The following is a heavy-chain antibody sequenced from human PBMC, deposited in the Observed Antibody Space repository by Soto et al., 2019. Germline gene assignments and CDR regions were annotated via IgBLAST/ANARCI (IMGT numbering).Heavy chain of an antibody. CDR1: GGSISSGGYY. V-gene: IGHV4-31*03. Sequence: SETLSLTCTVSGGSISSGGYYWSWIRQHPGKGLEWIGYIYYSGSTYYNPSLKSRVTISVDTSKNQFSLKLSSVTAADTVVYYCARDYNSWFDPWGQGTLVTVSS. J-gene: IGHJ5*02. D-gene: IGHD1-1*01. CDR2: IYYSGST. CDR3: ARDYNSWFDP.